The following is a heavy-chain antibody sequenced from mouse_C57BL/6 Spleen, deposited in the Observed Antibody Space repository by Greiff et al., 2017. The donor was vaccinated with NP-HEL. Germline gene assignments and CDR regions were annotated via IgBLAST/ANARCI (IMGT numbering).Heavy chain of an antibody. CDR2: IYPGDGDT. J-gene: IGHJ4*01. CDR1: GYAFSSSW. D-gene: IGHD2-4*01. V-gene: IGHV1-82*01. Sequence: QVQLKESGPELVKPGASVKISCKASGYAFSSSWMNWVKQRPGKGLEWIGRIYPGDGDTNYNGKFKGKATLTADKSSSTAYMQLSSLTSEDSAVYFCARFYDYDGGYYAMDYWGQGTSVTVSS. CDR3: ARFYDYDGGYYAMDY.